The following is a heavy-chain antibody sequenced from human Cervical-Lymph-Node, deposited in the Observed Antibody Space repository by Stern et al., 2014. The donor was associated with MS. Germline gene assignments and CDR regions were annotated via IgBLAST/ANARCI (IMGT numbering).Heavy chain of an antibody. J-gene: IGHJ4*02. V-gene: IGHV5-51*01. CDR1: GYSFTIYY. CDR3: ARHVQGFDY. Sequence: VQLVQSGAEVKKPGESLRISCKLSGYSFTIYYIACVRQMPGKGLEWIGVIYPYDSDTTYSPSFQGQVTISADKSIPTAYLQWSSLRASDTAMYYCARHVQGFDYWGQGTLVTVSS. CDR2: IYPYDSDT.